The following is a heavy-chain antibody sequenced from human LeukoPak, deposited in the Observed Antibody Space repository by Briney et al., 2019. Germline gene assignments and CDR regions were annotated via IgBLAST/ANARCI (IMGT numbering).Heavy chain of an antibody. CDR3: AKGIRTVRLHYFDY. CDR2: ITSNSATM. J-gene: IGHJ4*02. D-gene: IGHD6-6*01. CDR1: GFTFDDYT. V-gene: IGHV3-9*01. Sequence: GGSLTLSCAASGFTFDDYTMHWVRQVPGRGLEWVSGITSNSATMAYADSVKGRFTISRDNAKNSLYLQMNSLRPEDTALYYCAKGIRTVRLHYFDYWGQGTLVTVSS.